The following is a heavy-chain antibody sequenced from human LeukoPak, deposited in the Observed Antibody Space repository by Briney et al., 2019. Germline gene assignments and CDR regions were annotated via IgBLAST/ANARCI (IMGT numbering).Heavy chain of an antibody. CDR3: AVSYGSGSSDY. D-gene: IGHD3-10*01. J-gene: IGHJ4*02. CDR2: IKQDGSEK. V-gene: IGHV3-7*03. Sequence: GGSLRLSCSASGFTFSSYWMSWVRQAPGKGLEWVANIKQDGSEKYYVDSVKGRFTISRDNAKNSLYLQMNSLRAEDTAVYYCAVSYGSGSSDYWGQGTLVTVSS. CDR1: GFTFSSYW.